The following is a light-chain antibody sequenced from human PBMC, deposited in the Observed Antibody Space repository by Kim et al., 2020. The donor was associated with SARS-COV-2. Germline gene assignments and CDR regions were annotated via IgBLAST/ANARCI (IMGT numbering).Light chain of an antibody. J-gene: IGLJ3*02. CDR3: QTWGTGIRV. Sequence: QPVLTQSPSASASLGASVKLTCTLSSGHSSYAIAWHQQQPEKGPRYLMKLNSDGSHSKGDGIPDRFSGSSSGAERYLTISSLQSEDEADYYCQTWGTGIRVFGGGTQRTV. CDR2: LNSDGSH. V-gene: IGLV4-69*01. CDR1: SGHSSYA.